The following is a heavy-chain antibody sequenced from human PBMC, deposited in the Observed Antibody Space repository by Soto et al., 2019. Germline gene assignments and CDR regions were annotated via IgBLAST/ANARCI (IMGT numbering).Heavy chain of an antibody. Sequence: SVKVSCKASGGTFSSYAISWVRQAPGQGLEWMGGIIPIFGTANYAQKFQGRVTITADESTSTAYMELSSLRSEDTAVYYCARAITIFGVVPSPGYYYYGMDVWGQGTTVTVSS. CDR3: ARAITIFGVVPSPGYYYYGMDV. D-gene: IGHD3-3*01. CDR1: GGTFSSYA. J-gene: IGHJ6*02. CDR2: IIPIFGTA. V-gene: IGHV1-69*13.